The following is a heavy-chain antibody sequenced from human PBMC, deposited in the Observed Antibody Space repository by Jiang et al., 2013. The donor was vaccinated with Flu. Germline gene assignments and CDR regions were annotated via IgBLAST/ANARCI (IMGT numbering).Heavy chain of an antibody. CDR2: IYETGSA. D-gene: IGHD1-26*01. Sequence: GLVKPSQTLSLTCTVSGGSISSGGYYWTWIRQHAERGLEWIGHIYETGSAYYSPSLKSRVSISKDSSKNQFSLKLNSVTAADTAVYYRARYRAEFDYWGQGTLVTVHS. V-gene: IGHV4-31*03. CDR3: ARYRAEFDY. J-gene: IGHJ4*02. CDR1: GGSISSGGYY.